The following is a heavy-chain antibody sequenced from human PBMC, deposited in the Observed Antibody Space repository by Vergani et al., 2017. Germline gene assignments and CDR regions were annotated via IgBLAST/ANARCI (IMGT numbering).Heavy chain of an antibody. CDR3: ARHSTVEWLVKLGWIDP. D-gene: IGHD6-19*01. J-gene: IGHJ5*02. CDR1: GASIRSSNYY. Sequence: QLQLQESGPGLVKPSATLTLTCSVSGASIRSSNYYWCWIRQPPGKVLEWIASIYYSGSTYYNPSLKSRVTISVDTSKNQFSLKLSSVTAADTAVYFCARHSTVEWLVKLGWIDPWGQGILVTVSS. CDR2: IYYSGST. V-gene: IGHV4-39*01.